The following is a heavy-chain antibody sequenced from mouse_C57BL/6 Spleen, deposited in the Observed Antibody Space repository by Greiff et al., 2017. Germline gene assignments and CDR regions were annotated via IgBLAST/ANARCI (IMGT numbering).Heavy chain of an antibody. D-gene: IGHD2-2*01. CDR1: GYTFTSYW. CDR2: IYPGSGST. V-gene: IGHV1-55*01. J-gene: IGHJ4*01. Sequence: QVQLQQSGAELVKPGASVKMSCTASGYTFTSYWISWVKQKPGQGLEWIGDIYPGSGSTNYNEKVKGKATLTVDTSSSTAYMQLSSLTSEDAAVYYCARRGGYGNDGAMDYWGQGTTGTVSS. CDR3: ARRGGYGNDGAMDY.